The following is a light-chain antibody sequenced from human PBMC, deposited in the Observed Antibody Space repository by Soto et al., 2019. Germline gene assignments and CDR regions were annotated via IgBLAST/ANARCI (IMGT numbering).Light chain of an antibody. CDR3: QQYNSYSQYT. V-gene: IGKV1-5*03. J-gene: IGKJ2*01. Sequence: DIQMTQSPSTLSASVGDRVTITCRASQSISTWLAWYQQKPGKAPKLLIYKASSLEGGVPSRFSGSGSGTDFTLTISSLQPDDVATYYCQQYNSYSQYTFGQGTKLEIK. CDR2: KAS. CDR1: QSISTW.